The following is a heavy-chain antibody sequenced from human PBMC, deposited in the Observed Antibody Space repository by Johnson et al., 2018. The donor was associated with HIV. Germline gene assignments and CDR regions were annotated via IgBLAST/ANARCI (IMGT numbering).Heavy chain of an antibody. CDR2: IYSGDTT. J-gene: IGHJ3*02. Sequence: VQLVESGGGLVQPWGSLRLSCAASGFTVSTNYMSWIRQAPGKGLEWVSVIYSGDTTYYAGSVKGRFTISRDNSKNTLYLQMNSLRVDDTAIYYCARAYTYGAFDIWGQGTMVTVSS. D-gene: IGHD5-18*01. CDR1: GFTVSTNY. V-gene: IGHV3-66*01. CDR3: ARAYTYGAFDI.